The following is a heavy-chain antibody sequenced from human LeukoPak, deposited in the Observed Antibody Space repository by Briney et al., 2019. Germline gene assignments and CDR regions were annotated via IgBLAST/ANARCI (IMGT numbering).Heavy chain of an antibody. D-gene: IGHD4-17*01. CDR3: ATAAGDYGSFDY. CDR2: FDPEDGET. Sequence: ASVKVSCKVSGYTLTELSMHWVRQAPGKGLEWMGGFDPEDGETIYAQKFQGRVTMTEDTSTDTAYMELSSLRSEDTAVYYCATAAGDYGSFDYWGQGTLVTVSS. V-gene: IGHV1-24*01. J-gene: IGHJ4*02. CDR1: GYTLTELS.